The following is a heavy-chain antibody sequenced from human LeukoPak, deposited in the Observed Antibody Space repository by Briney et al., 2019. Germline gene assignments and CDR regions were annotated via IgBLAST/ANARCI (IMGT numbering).Heavy chain of an antibody. CDR2: ISYDGSNK. D-gene: IGHD6-13*01. J-gene: IGHJ6*02. V-gene: IGHV3-30*19. CDR1: GFTFSRDN. Sequence: PGGSLRLSCAASGFTFSRDNMHWVRQAPGKGLEWVAVISYDGSNKYYADSVKGRFTISRDNSKNTLYLQMNSLRAEDTAVYYCARDYSSSSWFYYYGMDVWGQGTTVTVSS. CDR3: ARDYSSSSWFYYYGMDV.